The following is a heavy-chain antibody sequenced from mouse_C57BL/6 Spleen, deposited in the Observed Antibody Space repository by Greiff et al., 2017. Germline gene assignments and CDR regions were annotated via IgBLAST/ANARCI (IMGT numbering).Heavy chain of an antibody. Sequence: VQLQQPGAELVRPGSSVKLSCKASGYTFTSYWMHWVKQRPIQGLEWIGNIDPSDSETHYNQKFKDKATLTVDKSSSTAYMQLSSLTSEDSAVYSCARGGTYYSNYYYFDYWGQGTTLTVSS. J-gene: IGHJ2*01. CDR2: IDPSDSET. V-gene: IGHV1-52*01. D-gene: IGHD2-5*01. CDR3: ARGGTYYSNYYYFDY. CDR1: GYTFTSYW.